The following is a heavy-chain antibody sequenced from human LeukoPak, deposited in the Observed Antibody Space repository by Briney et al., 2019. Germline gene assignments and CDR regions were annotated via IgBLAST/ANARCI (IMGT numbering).Heavy chain of an antibody. CDR3: AKDRDSGDSADY. V-gene: IGHV3-23*01. CDR2: ITGRTYTT. CDR1: GGSISSGDYY. D-gene: IGHD5-12*01. J-gene: IGHJ4*02. Sequence: PSETLSLTCTVSGGSISSGDYYWSWIRQPPGKGLEWVSAITGRTYTTYYADSVKGRFTVSRDNSKNTLYLQMNSLRAEDTAMYFCAKDRDSGDSADYWGQGTLVTVSS.